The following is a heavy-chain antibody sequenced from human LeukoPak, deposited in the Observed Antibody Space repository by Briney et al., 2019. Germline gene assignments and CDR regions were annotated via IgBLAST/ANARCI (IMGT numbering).Heavy chain of an antibody. J-gene: IGHJ4*02. Sequence: SETLSLTCSVSGGSISTNYWTWIRQPAGKGLEWIGRIYTSVSTNYNPSLKSRVTMLLDTSKNEFSLRLSSVTAADTAVYYCAAYGSISLWGQGTLVTVSS. D-gene: IGHD2-21*01. CDR3: AAYGSISL. CDR2: IYTSVST. CDR1: GGSISTNY. V-gene: IGHV4-4*07.